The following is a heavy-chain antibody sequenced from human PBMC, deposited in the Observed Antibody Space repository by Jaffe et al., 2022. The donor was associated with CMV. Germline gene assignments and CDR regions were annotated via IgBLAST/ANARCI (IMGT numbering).Heavy chain of an antibody. J-gene: IGHJ5*02. CDR3: AHSAASGYYLSSSPTWWFDP. D-gene: IGHD3-3*01. V-gene: IGHV2-5*01. CDR2: IDWNDDK. Sequence: QITLKESGPTLVKPTQTLTLTCTFSGFSLSTSGVGVAWIRQPPGKALEWLALIDWNDDKRYRPSLKSRLTVTKDPSKNQVVLIMTNMDPVDTGTYYCAHSAASGYYLSSSPTWWFDPWGQGTLVTVSS. CDR1: GFSLSTSGVG.